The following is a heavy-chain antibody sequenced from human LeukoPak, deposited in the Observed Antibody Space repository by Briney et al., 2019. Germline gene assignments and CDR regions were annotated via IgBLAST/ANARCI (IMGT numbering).Heavy chain of an antibody. V-gene: IGHV3-23*01. CDR2: ISGSGGST. D-gene: IGHD3-22*01. J-gene: IGHJ4*02. Sequence: GGSLRLSCAASGFTFSSYAMSWVRQAPGKGLEWVSAISGSGGSTYYADSVKGRFTISRDNSKNTLYLQMNSLRAEDTAEYYCAKVPHYYYDSSGYYSDYWGQGTLVTVSS. CDR1: GFTFSSYA. CDR3: AKVPHYYYDSSGYYSDY.